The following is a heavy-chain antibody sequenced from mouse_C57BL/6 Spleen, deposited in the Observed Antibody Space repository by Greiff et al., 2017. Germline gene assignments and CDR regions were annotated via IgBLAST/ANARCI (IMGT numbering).Heavy chain of an antibody. CDR1: GYTFTSYW. J-gene: IGHJ2*01. CDR2: IHPNSGST. Sequence: VQLQQPGAELVKPGASVTLSCKASGYTFTSYWMHWVKQRPGQGLEWLGMIHPNSGSTNYNEKFKSKATLTVDKSSSTAYMQLGSLTLEDSAVYYCACYGYDGGVDYWGQGTTLTVSS. CDR3: ACYGYDGGVDY. V-gene: IGHV1-64*01. D-gene: IGHD2-2*01.